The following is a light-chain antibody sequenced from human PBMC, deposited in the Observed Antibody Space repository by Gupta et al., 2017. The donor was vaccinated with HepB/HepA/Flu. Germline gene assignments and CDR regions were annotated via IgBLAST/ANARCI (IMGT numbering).Light chain of an antibody. J-gene: IGLJ1*01. CDR1: SSDVGGYNF. CDR3: SSYTSSSTLV. Sequence: QSALTQPASVSGSPGPSITISCTGTSSDVGGYNFVSWYQHHPGKAPKLMIYDVSNRPSGVSNRFSGSKSGSTASLTISGLQAEDEADYYCSSYTSSSTLVFGTGTKVTVL. CDR2: DVS. V-gene: IGLV2-14*03.